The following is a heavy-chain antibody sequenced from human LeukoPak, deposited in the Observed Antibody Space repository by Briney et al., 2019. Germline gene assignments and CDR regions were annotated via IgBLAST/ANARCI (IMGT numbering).Heavy chain of an antibody. D-gene: IGHD3-10*01. CDR3: ARGGYYYGSGSYYFDY. J-gene: IGHJ4*02. Sequence: GGSLRLSCAASGSTFHDYSMHWVRQAPGKGLEWVSGIPWNSVNIDYADSVKGRFTISRDNAKNSLYLQMNSLRAEDTAVYYCARGGYYYGSGSYYFDYWGQGTLVTVSS. CDR1: GSTFHDYS. CDR2: IPWNSVNI. V-gene: IGHV3-9*01.